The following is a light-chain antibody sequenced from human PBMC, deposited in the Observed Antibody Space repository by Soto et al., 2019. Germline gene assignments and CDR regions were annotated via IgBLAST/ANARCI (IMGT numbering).Light chain of an antibody. V-gene: IGKV1-5*01. CDR1: QSIGTW. Sequence: IQMTRSPSPLSPSLASGAAITCRARQSIGTWFAWYQQQPGNAPKVLINDVSSLKSGVPSRFSGSACAAEFPITISSLQPDDFATYYRQQYKSFWTFGQGTKVDIK. J-gene: IGKJ1*01. CDR2: DVS. CDR3: QQYKSFWT.